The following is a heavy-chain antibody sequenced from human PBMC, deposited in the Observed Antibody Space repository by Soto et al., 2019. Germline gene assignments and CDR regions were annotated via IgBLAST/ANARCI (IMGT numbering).Heavy chain of an antibody. CDR3: ARDRGVAPPVAGNTHYYYYMDV. CDR1: GYSFTNYG. V-gene: IGHV1-18*01. Sequence: DQLVQSGVEVKKPGASVKVSCKASGYSFTNYGITWVRQAPGQGFEWMGWISAYNGNTNYAQKFQGRVTMTTDAYTSTAYLELRSLRSDDTAVYYCARDRGVAPPVAGNTHYYYYMDVWGKGTTVTVSS. J-gene: IGHJ6*03. CDR2: ISAYNGNT. D-gene: IGHD6-19*01.